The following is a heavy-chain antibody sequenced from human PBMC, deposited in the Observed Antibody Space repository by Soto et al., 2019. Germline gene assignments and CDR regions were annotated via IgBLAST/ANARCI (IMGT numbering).Heavy chain of an antibody. CDR1: GFAFDDYV. CDR2: ITWNGGTI. J-gene: IGHJ5*02. CDR3: AKGGSAALIAPSGRDNWFDP. Sequence: GGSLRLSCAASGFAFDDYVMHWVRQPPGRGLEWVSGITWNGGTIMYVDSVKGRFTISRDNAENSLYLQMNSLRPEDTAVYYCAKGGSAALIAPSGRDNWFDPWGQGTQVTVSS. V-gene: IGHV3-9*01. D-gene: IGHD6-13*01.